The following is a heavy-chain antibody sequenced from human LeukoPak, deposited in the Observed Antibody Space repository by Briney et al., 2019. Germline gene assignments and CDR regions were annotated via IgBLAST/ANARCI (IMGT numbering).Heavy chain of an antibody. CDR2: IIPIFGTA. CDR3: ARDSAHYGDYVDY. CDR1: GGTFSSYA. Sequence: SVTVSCKASGGTFSSYAISWVRQAPGQGLEWMGGIIPIFGTANYAQKFQGRVTITADESTSTAYMELNSLRAEDTAVYYCARDSAHYGDYVDYWGQGTLVTVSS. V-gene: IGHV1-69*13. J-gene: IGHJ4*02. D-gene: IGHD4-17*01.